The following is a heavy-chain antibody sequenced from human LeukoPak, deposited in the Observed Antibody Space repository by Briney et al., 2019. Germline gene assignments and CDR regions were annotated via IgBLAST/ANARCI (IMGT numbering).Heavy chain of an antibody. V-gene: IGHV3-11*04. CDR2: ISNSGSSI. CDR3: ARSARDGDDDFWSGYLAN. J-gene: IGHJ4*02. D-gene: IGHD3-3*01. Sequence: PGGSLRLSCAASGFTFSDYYMTWIRQAPGKGLEWVSYISNSGSSIYYADSVKGRLTTSRDNAKNSLYLQMKSLRAEDTAVYYCARSARDGDDDFWSGYLANWGQGILVTVSS. CDR1: GFTFSDYY.